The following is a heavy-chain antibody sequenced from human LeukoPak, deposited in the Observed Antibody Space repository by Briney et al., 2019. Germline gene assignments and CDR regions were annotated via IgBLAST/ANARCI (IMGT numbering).Heavy chain of an antibody. V-gene: IGHV3-69-1*01. CDR1: GFTFXXXX. Sequence: RLSXAACGFTFXXXXMNWXXQXPGXGXEWXSSISSSSDIYYADSVKGRFTISRDNAKNSQYLQMNSLRAEDTAVYYCARGTLTXXXFDYWGQGTLVTVXS. J-gene: IGHJ4*02. CDR2: ISSSSDI. D-gene: IGHD3-9*01. CDR3: ARGTLTXXXFDY.